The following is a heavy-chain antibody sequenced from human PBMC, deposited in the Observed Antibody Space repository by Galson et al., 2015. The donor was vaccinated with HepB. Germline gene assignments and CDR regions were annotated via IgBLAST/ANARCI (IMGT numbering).Heavy chain of an antibody. CDR3: ARQIVGAANFDY. CDR2: IYPADSDT. Sequence: QSGAAVKQPGESLNISCKGSRQSFRNYWIGWVRQMPGKGLEWMGMIYPADSDTRSSPSFQGHVTISADNSRSTAYLQWSSLKVSDTAVYYCARQIVGAANFDYWGQGTLVTVSS. V-gene: IGHV5-51*01. CDR1: RQSFRNYW. J-gene: IGHJ4*02. D-gene: IGHD1-26*01.